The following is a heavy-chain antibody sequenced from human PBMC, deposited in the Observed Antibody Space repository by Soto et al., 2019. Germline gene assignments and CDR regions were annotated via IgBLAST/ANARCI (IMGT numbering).Heavy chain of an antibody. CDR3: AIRAYYYDSSSLFDY. CDR2: IYYSGST. J-gene: IGHJ4*02. V-gene: IGHV4-39*01. CDR1: GGSISSSSYY. Sequence: PSETLSLTCTVSGGSISSSSYYWGWIRQPPGKGLEWIGSIYYSGSTYYNPSLKSRVTISVDTSKNQFSLKLSSVTAADTAVYYCAIRAYYYDSSSLFDYWGQGTLVTVSS. D-gene: IGHD3-22*01.